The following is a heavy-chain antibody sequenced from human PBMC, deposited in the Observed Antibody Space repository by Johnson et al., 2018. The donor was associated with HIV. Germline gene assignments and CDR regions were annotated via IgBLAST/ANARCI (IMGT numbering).Heavy chain of an antibody. D-gene: IGHD1-1*01. V-gene: IGHV3-30*03. Sequence: QVQLVESGGGVVRPGGSLRLSCAASGFTFDDYGMSWVRQAPGKGLEWVAVISYDGKNKYFGDSVKGRFTISRDNSKNTLYLQMNSLRAEDTAVYYCARGDGYRRAFDIWGQGTMVTVSS. CDR2: ISYDGKNK. CDR3: ARGDGYRRAFDI. CDR1: GFTFDDYG. J-gene: IGHJ3*02.